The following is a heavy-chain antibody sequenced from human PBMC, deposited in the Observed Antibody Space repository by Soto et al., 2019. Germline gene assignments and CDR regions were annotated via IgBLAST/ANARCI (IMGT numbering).Heavy chain of an antibody. Sequence: GESLKISCGAFGYTFTSYWIGWVRQMPGKGLEWMGIIYPGDSDTRYSPSFEGQVTVSADKSINTAYLQWRSLRASDTAIYYCARPDLGKGNVFDVWGQGTMVTVSS. V-gene: IGHV5-51*01. CDR1: GYTFTSYW. CDR2: IYPGDSDT. D-gene: IGHD7-27*01. CDR3: ARPDLGKGNVFDV. J-gene: IGHJ3*01.